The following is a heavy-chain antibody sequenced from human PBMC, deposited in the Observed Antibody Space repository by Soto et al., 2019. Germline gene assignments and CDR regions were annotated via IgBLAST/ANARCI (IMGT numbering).Heavy chain of an antibody. J-gene: IGHJ3*02. D-gene: IGHD2-2*01. CDR2: ISGNGEII. CDR3: AKAESPTLLYCSSTSCYAPDAFDI. Sequence: GSLRLSCAASGFTFSDYYIHWIRRAPGKGLEWISYISGNGEIILYAASARGRFTISRDNSKNTLYLQMNSLRAEDTAVYYCAKAESPTLLYCSSTSCYAPDAFDIWGQGTMVTVSS. CDR1: GFTFSDYY. V-gene: IGHV3-11*01.